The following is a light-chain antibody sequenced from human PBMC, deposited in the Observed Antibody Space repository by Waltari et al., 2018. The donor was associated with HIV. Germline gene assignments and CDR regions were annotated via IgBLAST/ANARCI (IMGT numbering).Light chain of an antibody. CDR2: GAF. J-gene: IGKJ2*01. Sequence: DIVMTQSPDSLAVSLGERATINCKSSQSILSSSNNKNYFSWYQQKPGQPPKLLIYGAFTRKSGVPDPFSGNGSGTDFTLTISTLQAEDVAGYYSHQYYSYPYTFGQGTKLEIK. V-gene: IGKV4-1*01. CDR3: HQYYSYPYT. CDR1: QSILSSSNNKNY.